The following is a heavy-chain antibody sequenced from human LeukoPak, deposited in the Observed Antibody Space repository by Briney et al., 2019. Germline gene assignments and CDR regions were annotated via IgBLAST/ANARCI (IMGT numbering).Heavy chain of an antibody. D-gene: IGHD3-9*01. CDR1: GFTFSSYA. J-gene: IGHJ4*02. CDR2: ISDSGGTT. Sequence: PGGSLRLSCAASGFTFSSYAMNWARQAPGKGLEWVSGISDSGGTTYYADSVKGRFTVSRDNSKNTLYLQMNSLRADGTAVYYCAKDLSGPSYYFDYWGQGTLVAVSS. V-gene: IGHV3-23*01. CDR3: AKDLSGPSYYFDY.